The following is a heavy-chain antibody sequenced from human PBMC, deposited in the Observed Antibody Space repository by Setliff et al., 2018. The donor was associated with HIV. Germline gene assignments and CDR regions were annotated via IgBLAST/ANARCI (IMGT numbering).Heavy chain of an antibody. D-gene: IGHD3-16*01. J-gene: IGHJ4*02. Sequence: GASVKVSCKASGYTFTGYYMHWVRQAPGQGLEWMGRINPNSGGSNYAQKFQGRVTMTRDTSMNTAYMELSRLRSDDTAVYYCARETISEGFAYWGQGALVTVSS. V-gene: IGHV1-2*06. CDR1: GYTFTGYY. CDR3: ARETISEGFAY. CDR2: INPNSGGS.